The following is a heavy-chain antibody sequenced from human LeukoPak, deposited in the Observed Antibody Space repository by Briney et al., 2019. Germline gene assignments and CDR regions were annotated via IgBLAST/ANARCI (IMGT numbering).Heavy chain of an antibody. V-gene: IGHV3-7*01. J-gene: IGHJ4*02. CDR3: ARDLYYDSSGPYRY. Sequence: GGSLRLSCAASGFTFSSYWMSWVRQAPGKGLEWVANIKQDGSEKYYVDSVKGRFTISRDNAKNSLYLQMNSLRVEDTAVYYCARDLYYDSSGPYRYWGQGTLVTVSS. CDR2: IKQDGSEK. CDR1: GFTFSSYW. D-gene: IGHD3-22*01.